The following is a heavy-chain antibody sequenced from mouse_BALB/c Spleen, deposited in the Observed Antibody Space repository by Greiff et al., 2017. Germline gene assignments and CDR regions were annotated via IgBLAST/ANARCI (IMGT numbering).Heavy chain of an antibody. CDR3: ERGAIYYDCDGFDY. CDR1: GFTFSSYA. J-gene: IGHJ2*01. CDR2: ISSGGST. Sequence: EVMLVESGGGLVKPGGSLKLSCAASGFTFSSYAMSWVRQTPEKRLEWVASISSGGSTYYPDSVKGRITISRDNARNILYLQMSSLRSEDTAVYYCERGAIYYDCDGFDYWGQGTTLTVSS. D-gene: IGHD2-4*01. V-gene: IGHV5-6-5*01.